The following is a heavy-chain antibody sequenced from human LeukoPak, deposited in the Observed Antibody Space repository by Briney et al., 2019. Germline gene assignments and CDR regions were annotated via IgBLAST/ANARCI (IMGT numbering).Heavy chain of an antibody. D-gene: IGHD3-10*01. V-gene: IGHV3-30*18. Sequence: PGRSLRLSYAASGFTFSSYGMHWVRQAPGKGLEWVAVISYDGSNKYYADSVKGRFTISRDNSKNTLYLQMNSLRAEDTAVYYCAKWTGAFDIWGQGTMVTVSS. CDR3: AKWTGAFDI. J-gene: IGHJ3*02. CDR2: ISYDGSNK. CDR1: GFTFSSYG.